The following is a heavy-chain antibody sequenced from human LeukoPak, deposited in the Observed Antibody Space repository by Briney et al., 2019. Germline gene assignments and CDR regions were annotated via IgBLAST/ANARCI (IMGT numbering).Heavy chain of an antibody. Sequence: SETLSLTCTVSGGSISSYYWSWIRQPPGKGLEWIGYIYYSGSTNYNPSLKSRVTISVDTSKNQFSLKLSSVTAADTAVYYCASHNLGELSPLFDYWGQGTLVTVSS. J-gene: IGHJ4*02. CDR1: GGSISSYY. CDR3: ASHNLGELSPLFDY. CDR2: IYYSGST. D-gene: IGHD3-16*02. V-gene: IGHV4-59*01.